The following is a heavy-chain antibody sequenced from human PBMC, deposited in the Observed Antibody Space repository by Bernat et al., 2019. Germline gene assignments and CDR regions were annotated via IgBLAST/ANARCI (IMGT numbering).Heavy chain of an antibody. CDR1: GGTFSSYT. V-gene: IGHV1-69*08. CDR2: IIPILGIA. D-gene: IGHD6-13*01. Sequence: QVQLVQSGAEVKKPGSSVKVSCKASGGTFSSYTISWVRQAPGQGLEWMGRIIPILGIANYAQKFQGRVTITADKSTITAYMELSSLRSEDTAVYYCARDSYGAAGTDYWGQGTLVTVSS. CDR3: ARDSYGAAGTDY. J-gene: IGHJ4*02.